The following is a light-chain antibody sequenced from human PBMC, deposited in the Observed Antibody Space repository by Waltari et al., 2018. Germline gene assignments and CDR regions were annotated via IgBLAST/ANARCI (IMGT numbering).Light chain of an antibody. CDR1: QSLLYTSNNKNY. V-gene: IGKV4-1*01. CDR2: WAS. CDR3: HHYYSTPRT. Sequence: DIVMTQSPDSLAVSLGERATINCKSSQSLLYTSNNKNYLAWYQQKPGQPLKLLIYWASTRESGVPDRFSGSGSGTDFTLTISSLQAEDVAVYYCHHYYSTPRTFGQGTKVEIK. J-gene: IGKJ1*01.